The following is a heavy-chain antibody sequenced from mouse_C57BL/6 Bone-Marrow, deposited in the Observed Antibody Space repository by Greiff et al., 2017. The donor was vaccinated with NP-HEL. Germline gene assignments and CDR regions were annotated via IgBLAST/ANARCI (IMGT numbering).Heavy chain of an antibody. Sequence: LVESGAELVRPGTSVKMSCKASGYTFTNYWIGWAKQRPGHGLEWIGDIYPGGGYTNYNEKFKGKATLTADKSSSTAYMQFSSLTSEDSAIYYCARTAYYYGGGFDYWGQGTTLTVSS. J-gene: IGHJ2*01. CDR3: ARTAYYYGGGFDY. CDR2: IYPGGGYT. V-gene: IGHV1-63*01. CDR1: GYTFTNYW. D-gene: IGHD1-1*01.